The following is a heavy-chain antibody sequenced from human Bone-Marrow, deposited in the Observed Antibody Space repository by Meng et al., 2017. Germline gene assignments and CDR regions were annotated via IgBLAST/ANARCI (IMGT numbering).Heavy chain of an antibody. V-gene: IGHV1-2*02. Sequence: ASVKVSCKASGYTFTGYYMHWVRQAPGQGLEWMGWINPNSGSTNYAQKLQGRVTMTRDTSISTAYMELSRLRSDDTAVYYCARIPLWFGEWEGGYWGQGTLVTVSS. CDR3: ARIPLWFGEWEGGY. CDR2: INPNSGST. J-gene: IGHJ4*02. CDR1: GYTFTGYY. D-gene: IGHD3-10*01.